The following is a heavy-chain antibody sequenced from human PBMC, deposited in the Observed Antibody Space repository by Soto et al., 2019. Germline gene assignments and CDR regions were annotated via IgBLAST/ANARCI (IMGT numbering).Heavy chain of an antibody. V-gene: IGHV4-31*02. J-gene: IGHJ2*01. CDR2: IYYSESN. CDR3: VCFFQSEDGIRASVPVSAFLLNRSSDL. D-gene: IGHD2-15*01. Sequence: QQPGKVLEWIGYIYYSESNYYNPPLKSRVTISVDTSKNRFYLKLSSVTAADTDVYYCVCFFQSEDGIRASVPVSAFLLNRSSDL.